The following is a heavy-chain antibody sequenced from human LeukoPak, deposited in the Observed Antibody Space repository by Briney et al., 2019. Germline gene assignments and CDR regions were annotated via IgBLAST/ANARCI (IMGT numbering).Heavy chain of an antibody. V-gene: IGHV3-43*02. J-gene: IGHJ4*02. CDR1: GFTFDDYA. Sequence: PGGSLRLSCAASGFTFDDYAMHWVRQAPGKGLEWVSLIRADGITTYYADSVKGRFTISRDSSKNSLYLQMNSPRTEDSALYYCAKDYYWGQGTLVTVSS. CDR2: IRADGITT. CDR3: AKDYY.